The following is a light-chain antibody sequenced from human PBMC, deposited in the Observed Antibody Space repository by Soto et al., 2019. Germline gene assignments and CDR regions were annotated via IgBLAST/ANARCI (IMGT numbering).Light chain of an antibody. CDR3: QSYDSNTRV. CDR2: EDN. V-gene: IGLV6-57*01. Sequence: NFMLTQPHSVSESPGKTVTISCTRSSGSIASNYVQWYQQRPGSSPTTVIYEDNQRPSGVPDRFSGSIDSSSNSASLTISGLKTEDEADYHCQSYDSNTRVFGGGTKLTVL. J-gene: IGLJ3*02. CDR1: SGSIASNY.